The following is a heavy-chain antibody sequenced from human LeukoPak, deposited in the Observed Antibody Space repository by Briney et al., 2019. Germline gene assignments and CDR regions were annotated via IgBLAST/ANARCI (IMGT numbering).Heavy chain of an antibody. J-gene: IGHJ3*02. Sequence: GASVKVSCKASGYTFTSYDISWVRQAPGQGLEWMGWISAYNGNTNYAQKLQGRVTMTTDTSTSTAYMELRSLRSDDTAAYYCARRSNSGSYDDAFDIWGQGTMVTVSS. CDR1: GYTFTSYD. V-gene: IGHV1-18*01. CDR2: ISAYNGNT. D-gene: IGHD1-26*01. CDR3: ARRSNSGSYDDAFDI.